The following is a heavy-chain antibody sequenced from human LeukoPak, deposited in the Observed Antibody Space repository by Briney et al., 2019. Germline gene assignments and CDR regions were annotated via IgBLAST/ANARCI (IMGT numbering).Heavy chain of an antibody. J-gene: IGHJ4*02. CDR3: ARNTGWELPSDY. CDR1: GYTFTSYY. CDR2: INPSGGST. Sequence: ASVKVSCKASGYTFTSYYMHWVRQAPGQGLEWMGIINPSGGSTSYAQKFQGRVTMTRDMSTSTVYMELSSLRSEDAAVYYCARNTGWELPSDYWGQGTLVTVSS. V-gene: IGHV1-46*01. D-gene: IGHD1-26*01.